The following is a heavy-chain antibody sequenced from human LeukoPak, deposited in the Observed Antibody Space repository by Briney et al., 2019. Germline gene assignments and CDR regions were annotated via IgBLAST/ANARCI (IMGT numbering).Heavy chain of an antibody. Sequence: SETLSLTCTAPGGSISSYYWSWIRQPPGKGLEWIGYIYYSGSTNYNPSLKSRVTISVDTSKNQFSLKLSSVTAADTAVYYCARAAVYSSGWFDYWGQGTLVTVSS. J-gene: IGHJ4*02. CDR2: IYYSGST. CDR3: ARAAVYSSGWFDY. V-gene: IGHV4-59*01. CDR1: GGSISSYY. D-gene: IGHD6-19*01.